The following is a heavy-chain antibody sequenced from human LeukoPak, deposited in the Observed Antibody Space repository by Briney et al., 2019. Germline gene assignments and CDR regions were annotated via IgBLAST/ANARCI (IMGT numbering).Heavy chain of an antibody. Sequence: PGGSLRLPCAASGFRFDDYAMHWVRQAPGKGLEWVSGISWDSAAIGYADSVRGRFTLSRDNAKNSPFLQMSSLRVEDTALYYCTKRARMGIAAAGDGFHIWGQGTMVTVSS. CDR2: ISWDSAAI. J-gene: IGHJ3*02. CDR1: GFRFDDYA. D-gene: IGHD6-13*01. V-gene: IGHV3-9*01. CDR3: TKRARMGIAAAGDGFHI.